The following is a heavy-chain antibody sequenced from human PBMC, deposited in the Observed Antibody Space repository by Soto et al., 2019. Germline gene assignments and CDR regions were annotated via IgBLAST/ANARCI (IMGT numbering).Heavy chain of an antibody. Sequence: ETLSLTCTVSGASISSYYWSWIRQPPGKGLEWIGYIYYSGSTNYNPSLKSRVTISVDTSKNQFSLKLSSVTAADTAMYYCARDTTPSLWGQGTLVTSPQ. V-gene: IGHV4-59*01. CDR3: ARDTTPSL. CDR1: GASISSYY. D-gene: IGHD1-1*01. CDR2: IYYSGST. J-gene: IGHJ4*02.